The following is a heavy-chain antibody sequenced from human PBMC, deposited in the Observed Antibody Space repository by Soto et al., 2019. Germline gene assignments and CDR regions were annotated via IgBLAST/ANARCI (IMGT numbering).Heavy chain of an antibody. CDR3: ARRVIVVVPAATSFRPRNAYFDY. D-gene: IGHD2-2*01. Sequence: QVQLQQWGAGLLKPSETLSLTCAVYGGSFSGYYWSWIRQPPGKGLEWIGEINHSGSTNYNPSLKSRVTISVDTSKNQFSLKLSSVTAADTAVYYWARRVIVVVPAATSFRPRNAYFDYWGQGTLVTVSS. J-gene: IGHJ4*02. CDR1: GGSFSGYY. CDR2: INHSGST. V-gene: IGHV4-34*01.